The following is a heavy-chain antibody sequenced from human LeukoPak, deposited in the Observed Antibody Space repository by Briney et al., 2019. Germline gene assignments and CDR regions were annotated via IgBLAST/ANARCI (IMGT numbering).Heavy chain of an antibody. CDR3: ARGRKLVGATRACRLDY. CDR1: GGSFSGYY. CDR2: INHSGST. Sequence: SETLSLTCAVYGGSFSGYYWSWTRQPPGKGLEWIGEINHSGSTNYNPSLKSRVTISVDTSKNQFSLKLSSVTAADTAVYYCARGRKLVGATRACRLDYWGQGTLVTVSS. V-gene: IGHV4-34*01. D-gene: IGHD1-26*01. J-gene: IGHJ4*02.